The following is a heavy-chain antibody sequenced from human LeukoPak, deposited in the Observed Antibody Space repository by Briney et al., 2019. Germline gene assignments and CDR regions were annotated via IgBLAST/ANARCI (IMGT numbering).Heavy chain of an antibody. D-gene: IGHD3-22*01. Sequence: SETLSLTCTVSGGSIRSGSHYWAWIRQPPGKGLEWIGSIYYSGSTYYNPSLETRVTISIDTSKNHFSMKLSSLSAADTSVYYCAKRDDSGGNLVDLWGQGTMVPVS. J-gene: IGHJ4*02. CDR3: AKRDDSGGNLVDL. CDR1: GGSIRSGSHY. CDR2: IYYSGST. V-gene: IGHV4-39*02.